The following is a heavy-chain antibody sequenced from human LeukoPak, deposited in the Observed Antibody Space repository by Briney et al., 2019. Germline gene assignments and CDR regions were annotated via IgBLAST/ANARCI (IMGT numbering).Heavy chain of an antibody. CDR3: AREDFCSKSNCYLRPMDV. CDR2: IYYSGST. J-gene: IGHJ6*03. CDR1: GGSISDYY. V-gene: IGHV4-59*01. Sequence: PSETLSLTCTVSGGSISDYYWNWIRQPPGKGLEWIGYIYYSGSTTYNPSLKSRVTMSVDTAKNQFSLKLRSVTAADTAVYYCAREDFCSKSNCYLRPMDVWGKGTTVTVSS. D-gene: IGHD3-3*01.